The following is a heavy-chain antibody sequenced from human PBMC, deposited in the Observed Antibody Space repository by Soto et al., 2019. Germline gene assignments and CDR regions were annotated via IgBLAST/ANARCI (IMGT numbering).Heavy chain of an antibody. D-gene: IGHD3-3*01. CDR1: GFTLKNYD. CDR3: AKDYDFWSGYLFDY. Sequence: GGSLRLSCVASGFTLKNYDMRWIRQAPGKGLEWVAVISYDGSNKYYADSVKGRFTISRDNSKNTLYLQMNSLRAEDMAVYYCAKDYDFWSGYLFDYWGQGTLVTVSS. CDR2: ISYDGSNK. J-gene: IGHJ4*02. V-gene: IGHV3-30*18.